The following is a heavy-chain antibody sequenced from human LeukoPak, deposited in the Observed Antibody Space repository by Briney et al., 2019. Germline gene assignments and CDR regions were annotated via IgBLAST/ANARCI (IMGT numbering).Heavy chain of an antibody. J-gene: IGHJ4*02. D-gene: IGHD6-13*01. V-gene: IGHV3-20*04. CDR3: ARDPITDSSWYSTSSYYYFDY. Sequence: GGSLRLSCAASGFTFDDYGMSWVRQAPGKGLEWVSGINWNGGSTGYADSVKGRFTISRDNAKNSLYLQMNSLRAEDTALYYCARDPITDSSWYSTSSYYYFDYWGQGTLVTVSS. CDR2: INWNGGST. CDR1: GFTFDDYG.